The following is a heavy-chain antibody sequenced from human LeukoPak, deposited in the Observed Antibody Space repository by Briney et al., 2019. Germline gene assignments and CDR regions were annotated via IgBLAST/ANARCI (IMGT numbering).Heavy chain of an antibody. Sequence: GGSLRLSCAASGFTFSSYAMNWVRQAPGKGLEWVSVIYSGGSTYYADSVKGRFTISRDNSKNTLYLQMNSLRAEDTAVYYCAREGFDAFDIWGQGTMVTVSS. CDR3: AREGFDAFDI. V-gene: IGHV3-53*01. J-gene: IGHJ3*02. CDR2: IYSGGST. CDR1: GFTFSSYA.